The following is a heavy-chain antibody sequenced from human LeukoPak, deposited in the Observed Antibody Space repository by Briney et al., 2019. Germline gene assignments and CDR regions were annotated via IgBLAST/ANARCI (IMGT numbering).Heavy chain of an antibody. CDR2: INAGNGNT. Sequence: ASVTVSCTASGYTFTSYAMHWVRQAPGQRLEWMGWINAGNGNTKYSQKFQGRVTITRDTSASTAYMELSSLRPEDTAVYYCARDRYGDYHARFDYWGQGTLVTVSS. J-gene: IGHJ4*02. D-gene: IGHD4-17*01. CDR3: ARDRYGDYHARFDY. V-gene: IGHV1-3*01. CDR1: GYTFTSYA.